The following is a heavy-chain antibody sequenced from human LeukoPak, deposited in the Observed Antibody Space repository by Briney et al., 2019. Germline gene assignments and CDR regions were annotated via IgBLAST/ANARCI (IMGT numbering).Heavy chain of an antibody. V-gene: IGHV3-43*01. Sequence: GGSLRLSCAASGFTFDDYTMHWVRQAPGKGLEWVSLISWDGGSTYYADSVKGRFTISRDNSKNTLSLQMNSLRAEDTAVYYCARTTGYSSGWDHYYYYGLDVWGQGTTVTVSS. J-gene: IGHJ6*02. CDR1: GFTFDDYT. CDR3: ARTTGYSSGWDHYYYYGLDV. CDR2: ISWDGGST. D-gene: IGHD6-25*01.